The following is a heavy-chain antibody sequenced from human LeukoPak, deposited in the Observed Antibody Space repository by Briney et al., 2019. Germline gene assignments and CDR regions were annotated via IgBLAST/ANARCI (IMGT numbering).Heavy chain of an antibody. CDR3: AKDKVERYYFDY. J-gene: IGHJ4*02. V-gene: IGHV3-53*05. D-gene: IGHD1-1*01. Sequence: PGGSLRLSCAASGFTVSSNYMSWVRQAPGKGLEWVSVIYSGGTTYYADSVKGRFTISRDNSKNTLYLQMNSLRAEDTAVYYCAKDKVERYYFDYWGQGTLVTVSS. CDR1: GFTVSSNY. CDR2: IYSGGTT.